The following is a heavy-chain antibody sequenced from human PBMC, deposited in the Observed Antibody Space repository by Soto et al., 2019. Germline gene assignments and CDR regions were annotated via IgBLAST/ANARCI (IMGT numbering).Heavy chain of an antibody. V-gene: IGHV3-23*01. J-gene: IGHJ5*01. CDR2: ISGSGSST. D-gene: IGHD1-26*01. CDR3: AKDLPGQLLPTFSDS. Sequence: KGLEWVSAISGSGSSTYYADSVKGRFTISRDNSKNMLYLQMNSLRAEDTAVYYCAKDLPGQLLPTFSDSRGQGSPVPVTS.